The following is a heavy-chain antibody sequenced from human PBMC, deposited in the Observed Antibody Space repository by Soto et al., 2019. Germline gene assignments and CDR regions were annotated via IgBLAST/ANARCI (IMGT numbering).Heavy chain of an antibody. V-gene: IGHV4-34*01. CDR2: INHTGGS. D-gene: IGHD2-15*01. J-gene: IGHJ4*02. CDR3: AREVGYYSATRRNLYFDY. Sequence: SETLSLTCAASGGSFSAYYWSWVRQTPGKGLEWIGDINHTGGSNYNTSHKSRVMISVSTAKTQFSLNVTSVTAADTAVYYCAREVGYYSATRRNLYFDYWGPGTLVTVSS. CDR1: GGSFSAYY.